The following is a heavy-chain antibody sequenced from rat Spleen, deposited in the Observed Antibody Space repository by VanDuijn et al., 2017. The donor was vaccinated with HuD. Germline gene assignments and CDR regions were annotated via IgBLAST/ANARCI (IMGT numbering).Heavy chain of an antibody. CDR2: ITNTGGSP. V-gene: IGHV5-31*01. J-gene: IGHJ4*01. CDR1: GFTFNNYY. D-gene: IGHD1-4*01. CDR3: TREWDLPGYNPYVMDA. Sequence: EVQLVESGGGLVQPGRSLKLSCVASGFTFNNYYMAWIRQAPGKGLEWVASITNTGGSPYYPDSVKGRFTISRDNAKSTLYLQMNSLRSEDTATYYCTREWDLPGYNPYVMDAWGQGASVTVSS.